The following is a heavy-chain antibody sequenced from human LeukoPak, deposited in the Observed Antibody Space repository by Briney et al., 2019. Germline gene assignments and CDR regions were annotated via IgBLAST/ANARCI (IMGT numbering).Heavy chain of an antibody. Sequence: GESLKISCKGSGYSFTSYWIGWVRQMPGKGLEWMGIIYPGDSDTRYSPSFQGQVTISADKSISTAYLQWSSLKAPDTAMYYCARLPYYYDSSGYPHDAFDIWGQGTMVTVSS. CDR2: IYPGDSDT. D-gene: IGHD3-22*01. CDR1: GYSFTSYW. J-gene: IGHJ3*02. CDR3: ARLPYYYDSSGYPHDAFDI. V-gene: IGHV5-51*01.